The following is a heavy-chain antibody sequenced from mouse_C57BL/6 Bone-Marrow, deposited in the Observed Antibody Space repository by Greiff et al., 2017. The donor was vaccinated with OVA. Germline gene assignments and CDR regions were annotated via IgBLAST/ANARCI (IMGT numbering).Heavy chain of an antibody. Sequence: VQLKESGPGLVKPSQSLSLTCSVTGYSITSGYYWNWIRQFPGNKLEWMGYISYDGSNNYNPSLKNRISITRDTSKNQFFLKLNSVTTEDTATYYGARGGYYGSSYDWGQGTTLTVSA. V-gene: IGHV3-6*01. CDR1: GYSITSGYY. CDR3: ARGGYYGSSYD. J-gene: IGHJ2*01. CDR2: ISYDGSN. D-gene: IGHD1-1*01.